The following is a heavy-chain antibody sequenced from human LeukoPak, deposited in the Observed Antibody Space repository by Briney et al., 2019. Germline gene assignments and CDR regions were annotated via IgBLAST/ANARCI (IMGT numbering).Heavy chain of an antibody. J-gene: IGHJ6*02. CDR3: ARFYDFWSGYYSYYGMDV. Sequence: ASVKVSCKASGYTFTSYDINWVRQATGQGLEWMGWMNPNSDNTGYAQKFQGRVTMTSNTSISTAYMELSSLRSEDTAVYYCARFYDFWSGYYSYYGMDVWGQGTTVTVSS. CDR2: MNPNSDNT. CDR1: GYTFTSYD. D-gene: IGHD3-3*01. V-gene: IGHV1-8*01.